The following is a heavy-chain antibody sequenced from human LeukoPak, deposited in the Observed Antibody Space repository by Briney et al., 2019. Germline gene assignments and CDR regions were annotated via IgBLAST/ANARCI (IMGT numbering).Heavy chain of an antibody. J-gene: IGHJ4*02. CDR1: GFTFSSYG. Sequence: GGSLRLSCAASGFTFSSYGMHWVRQAPGKGLEWVAVIWYDGSNKYYADSVKGRFTISRDNTKNTLYLQMNSLRAEDTAVYYCATCKVWDQNCSGGKVHYWGQGTLVTVSS. CDR3: ATCKVWDQNCSGGKVHY. D-gene: IGHD2-15*01. CDR2: IWYDGSNK. V-gene: IGHV3-33*01.